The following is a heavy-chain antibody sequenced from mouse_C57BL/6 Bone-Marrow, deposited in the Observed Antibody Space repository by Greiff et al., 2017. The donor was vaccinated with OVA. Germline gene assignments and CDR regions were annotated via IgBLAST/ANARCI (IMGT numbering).Heavy chain of an antibody. CDR1: GYTFTSYW. V-gene: IGHV1-74*01. D-gene: IGHD1-1*01. CDR2: IHPSDSDT. Sequence: VQLQQSGAELVKPGASVKVSCKASGYTFTSYWMHWVKQRPGQGLEWIGRIHPSDSDTNYNQKFKGKATLTVDKSSSTAYMQLSSLTSEDSAVYYCATPPYYYGSSRAYWGQGTLVTVSA. CDR3: ATPPYYYGSSRAY. J-gene: IGHJ3*01.